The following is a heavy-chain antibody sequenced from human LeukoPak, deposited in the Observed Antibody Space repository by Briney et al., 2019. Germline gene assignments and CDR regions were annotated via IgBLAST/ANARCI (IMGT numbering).Heavy chain of an antibody. V-gene: IGHV1-8*03. CDR1: GYTFTSYD. J-gene: IGHJ6*03. CDR2: MNPNSGNT. CDR3: ARGITPPGGNWSLYYYYYYYMDV. D-gene: IGHD1-1*01. Sequence: ASVKVSCKASGYTFTSYDINWVRQATGQGLEWMGWMNPNSGNTGYAQKFQGRVTITRNTSISTAYMELSSLRSEDTAVYYCARGITPPGGNWSLYYYYYYYMDVWGKGTTVTVSS.